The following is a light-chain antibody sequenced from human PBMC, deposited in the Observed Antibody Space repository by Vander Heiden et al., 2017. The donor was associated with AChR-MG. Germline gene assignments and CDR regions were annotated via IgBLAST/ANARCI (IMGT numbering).Light chain of an antibody. Sequence: DIQLTQSPSFLSASVGDRVTITCRASQGISTYLAWYQQKPGNAPNLLIYAASTLQSGVPSRFSGSGSGTEFTLTISSLQPEDYATYYCQQLNSYPITFGQGTRLEIK. CDR3: QQLNSYPIT. J-gene: IGKJ5*01. CDR1: QGISTY. CDR2: AAS. V-gene: IGKV1-9*01.